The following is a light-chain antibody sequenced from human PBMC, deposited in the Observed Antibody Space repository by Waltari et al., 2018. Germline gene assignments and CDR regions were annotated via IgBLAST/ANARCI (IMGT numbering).Light chain of an antibody. Sequence: DIVMTQSPDSLAVSLGERATINCKSSRTVLYDSNNKNYLAWYQQKPGQPPNLLIYWASTRKSGVPDRFSGSGSGTDFTLTISTLQAEDVAVYYCHQYYNTPYSYGQWTKLEIK. V-gene: IGKV4-1*01. CDR1: RTVLYDSNNKNY. J-gene: IGKJ2*03. CDR2: WAS. CDR3: HQYYNTPYS.